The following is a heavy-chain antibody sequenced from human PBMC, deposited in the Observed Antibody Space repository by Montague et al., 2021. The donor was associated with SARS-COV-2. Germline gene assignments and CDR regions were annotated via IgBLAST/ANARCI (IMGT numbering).Heavy chain of an antibody. Sequence: SETLSLTCAVYGGSFSGYYWSWIRQPPGKGLEWIGEINHSGSTNYNPPLKSRVTISVDTSKNQFSLKLSSVTAADTAVYYCARGRPVTTFYYYGMDVWGQGTTVTVSS. V-gene: IGHV4-34*01. D-gene: IGHD4-17*01. CDR1: GGSFSGYY. J-gene: IGHJ6*02. CDR2: INHSGST. CDR3: ARGRPVTTFYYYGMDV.